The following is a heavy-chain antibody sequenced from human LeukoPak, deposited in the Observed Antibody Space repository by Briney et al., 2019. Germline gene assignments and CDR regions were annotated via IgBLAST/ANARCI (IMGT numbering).Heavy chain of an antibody. CDR1: GGSISSSSYY. Sequence: SETLSLTCTVSGGSISSSSYYWGWIRQPPGKGLEWIGSINYSGSTSYNPSFKSRVTISVDTSKNQFSLKLSSVTAADTAVYYCAKLGTAEFDSWGQGTLVTVSS. J-gene: IGHJ4*02. D-gene: IGHD1-1*01. V-gene: IGHV4-39*01. CDR3: AKLGTAEFDS. CDR2: INYSGST.